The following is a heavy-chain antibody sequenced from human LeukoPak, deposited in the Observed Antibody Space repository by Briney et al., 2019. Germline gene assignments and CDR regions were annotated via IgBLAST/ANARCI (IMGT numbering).Heavy chain of an antibody. CDR1: GGSISSYY. J-gene: IGHJ4*02. CDR3: ARDPTPHYYGSGGGFDY. CDR2: IYYSGST. Sequence: PSETLSLTCTVSGGSISSYYWSWIRQPPGKGLEWIGYIYYSGSTNYNPSLKSRVTISVDTSKNQFSLKLSSVTAADTAVYYCARDPTPHYYGSGGGFDYWGQGTLVTVSS. D-gene: IGHD3-10*01. V-gene: IGHV4-59*01.